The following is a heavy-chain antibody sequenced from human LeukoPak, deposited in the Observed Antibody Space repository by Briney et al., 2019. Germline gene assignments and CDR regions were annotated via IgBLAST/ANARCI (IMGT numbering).Heavy chain of an antibody. J-gene: IGHJ4*02. V-gene: IGHV3-7*01. CDR1: GFTFSSYW. D-gene: IGHD6-19*01. Sequence: PGGSLRLSCAASGFTFSSYWMSWVRQAPGKGLEWVASTKQDGSEKYYVDSVKGRFTISRDNAKNSLYLQMNSLRAEDTAVYYCAREYSSGWYGTHFDYWGQGTLVTVSS. CDR3: AREYSSGWYGTHFDY. CDR2: TKQDGSEK.